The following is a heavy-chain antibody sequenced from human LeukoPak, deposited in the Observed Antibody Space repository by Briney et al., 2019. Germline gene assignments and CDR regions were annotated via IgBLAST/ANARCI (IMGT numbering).Heavy chain of an antibody. Sequence: GGSLRLSCAASGFTFSSYSMNWVRRAPGKGLEWVSSISSSSSYIYYADSVKGRFTISRDNAKNSLYLQMNSLRAEDTAVYYCARERADGDYDGGWFDPWGQGTLVTVSS. J-gene: IGHJ5*02. CDR2: ISSSSSYI. D-gene: IGHD4-17*01. CDR3: ARERADGDYDGGWFDP. CDR1: GFTFSSYS. V-gene: IGHV3-21*01.